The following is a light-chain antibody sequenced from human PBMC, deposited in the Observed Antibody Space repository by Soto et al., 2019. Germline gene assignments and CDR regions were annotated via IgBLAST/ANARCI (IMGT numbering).Light chain of an antibody. CDR2: GAS. CDR1: QSVRSSF. J-gene: IGKJ4*01. Sequence: EIVLTQSPGTLSLSPGEGATLSCRASQSVRSSFLAWYQQKPGQAPSLLIYGASSRATGIPDRFSGGGSGTDFTLTITRLEPEDLAVYYCQQYGSSPTFGGGTKGEIK. V-gene: IGKV3-20*01. CDR3: QQYGSSPT.